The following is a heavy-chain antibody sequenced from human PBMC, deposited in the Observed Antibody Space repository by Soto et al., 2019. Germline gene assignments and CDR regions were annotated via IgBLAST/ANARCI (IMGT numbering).Heavy chain of an antibody. CDR2: ISYDGSNK. CDR3: AKDRNYYDSSGPSFDY. J-gene: IGHJ4*02. CDR1: GFTFSSYG. D-gene: IGHD3-22*01. V-gene: IGHV3-30*18. Sequence: GGSLRLSCASSGFTFSSYGVHWVRQAPGKGLEWVAVISYDGSNKYYADSVKGRFTISRDNSKNTLYLQMNSLRAEDTAVYYCAKDRNYYDSSGPSFDYWGQGTLVTVSS.